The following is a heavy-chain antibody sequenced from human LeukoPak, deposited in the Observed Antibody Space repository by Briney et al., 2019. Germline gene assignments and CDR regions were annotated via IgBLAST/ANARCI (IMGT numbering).Heavy chain of an antibody. CDR2: ISGSGGST. D-gene: IGHD6-6*01. Sequence: PGGSLRLSCAASGFTFSSYAMHWVRQAPGKGLEWVSAISGSGGSTYYADSVKGRFTISRDNSKNTLYLQMNSLRAEDTAVYYCAKDEYSSSYGWFDPWGQGTLVTVSS. CDR1: GFTFSSYA. J-gene: IGHJ5*02. V-gene: IGHV3-23*01. CDR3: AKDEYSSSYGWFDP.